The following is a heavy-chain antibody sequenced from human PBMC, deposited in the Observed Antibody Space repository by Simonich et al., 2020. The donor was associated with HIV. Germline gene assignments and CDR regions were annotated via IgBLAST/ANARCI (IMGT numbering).Heavy chain of an antibody. J-gene: IGHJ3*02. CDR2: SNSDRTST. Sequence: EVQLVESGGGLVQSGVSLRLSCAASGFTFGRYWMHWVRQVPGKGLVWGALSNSDRTSTTDADSVKGRFTISRDNAKSTLYLQMNSLRAEDTAVYYCARVGDSSGYRSDAFDIWGQGTTVTV. V-gene: IGHV3-74*01. CDR1: GFTFGRYW. D-gene: IGHD3-22*01. CDR3: ARVGDSSGYRSDAFDI.